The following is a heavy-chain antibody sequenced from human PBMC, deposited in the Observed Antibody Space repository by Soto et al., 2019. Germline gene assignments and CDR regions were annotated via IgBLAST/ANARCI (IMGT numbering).Heavy chain of an antibody. CDR2: ISWDGGST. CDR1: GFTFDDYT. J-gene: IGHJ6*02. V-gene: IGHV3-43*01. Sequence: GGSLRLSCAASGFTFDDYTMHWVRQAPGKGLEWVSLISWDGGSTYYADSVKGRFTISRDNSKNSLYLQMNSLRTEDTALYYCAKEVFVDTAMVGDYYGMDVWGQGTTVTVSS. CDR3: AKEVFVDTAMVGDYYGMDV. D-gene: IGHD5-18*01.